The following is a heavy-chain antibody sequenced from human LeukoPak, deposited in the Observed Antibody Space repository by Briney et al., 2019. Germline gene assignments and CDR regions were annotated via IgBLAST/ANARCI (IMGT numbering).Heavy chain of an antibody. CDR2: IIPIFGTA. CDR1: GGTFSSYA. V-gene: IGHV1-69*13. D-gene: IGHD3-3*01. J-gene: IGHJ5*02. CDR3: ARVNLNYDSWSGYYTLAWFDP. Sequence: SVKVSCKASGGTFSSYAISWVRQAPGQGLEWMGGIIPIFGTANYAQKFQGRVTITADESTSTAYMELSSLRSEDTAVYYCARVNLNYDSWSGYYTLAWFDPWGQGTLVTVSS.